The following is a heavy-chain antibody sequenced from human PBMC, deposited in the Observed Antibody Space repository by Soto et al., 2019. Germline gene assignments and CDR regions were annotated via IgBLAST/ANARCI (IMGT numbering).Heavy chain of an antibody. CDR2: ISYDGSNK. D-gene: IGHD3-10*01. CDR1: GFTFSSYG. V-gene: IGHV3-30*18. Sequence: QVQLVESGGGVVQPGRSLRLSCAASGFTFSSYGMHWVRQAPGKGLEWVAVISYDGSNKYYADSVKGRFTISRDNSKNTLYLQMNSLRAEDTAVYYCANLGYSGSYFSPYYYYGMDVW. J-gene: IGHJ6*01. CDR3: ANLGYSGSYFSPYYYYGMDV.